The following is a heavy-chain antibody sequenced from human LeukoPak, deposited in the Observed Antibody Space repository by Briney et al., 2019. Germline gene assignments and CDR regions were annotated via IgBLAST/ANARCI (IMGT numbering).Heavy chain of an antibody. Sequence: GGSLRLSCAASGFTFSAYGMRWFRQAPGKGLEWVSAITYSSGNTYYADSVKGRFTISRDNSKSTLYLQMNSLRAEDTALYYCAKDGTGCGGDCYSDYWGQGTLVTVSS. V-gene: IGHV3-23*01. CDR2: ITYSSGNT. J-gene: IGHJ4*02. CDR3: AKDGTGCGGDCYSDY. D-gene: IGHD2-21*02. CDR1: GFTFSAYG.